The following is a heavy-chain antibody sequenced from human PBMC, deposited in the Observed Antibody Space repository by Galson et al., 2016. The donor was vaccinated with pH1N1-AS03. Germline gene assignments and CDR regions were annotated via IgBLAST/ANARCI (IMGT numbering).Heavy chain of an antibody. J-gene: IGHJ4*02. V-gene: IGHV4-4*07. CDR1: GGPISSYY. CDR3: VLVWGDYDY. D-gene: IGHD3-10*01. CDR2: IYTSGRT. Sequence: ETLSLPCTVSGGPISSYYWSWIRPPAGKGLEWIGRIYTSGRTIYNPTHTSRVTVSVDTSKNPISLKLTSVTAAATAVYYCVLVWGDYDYWGQGTLVTVSS.